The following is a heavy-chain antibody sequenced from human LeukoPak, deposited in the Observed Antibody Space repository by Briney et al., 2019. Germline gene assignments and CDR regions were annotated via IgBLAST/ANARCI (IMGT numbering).Heavy chain of an antibody. D-gene: IGHD3-10*01. V-gene: IGHV4-59*10. CDR1: GGSFSSYY. CDR2: IYTSGST. J-gene: IGHJ6*03. Sequence: PSETLSLTCAVYGGSFSSYYWSWIRQPAGKGLEWIGRIYTSGSTNYNPSLKSRVTMSVDTSKNQFSLKLSSVTAADTAVYYCARGGFGPRRYYYYMDVWGKGTTVTVSS. CDR3: ARGGFGPRRYYYYMDV.